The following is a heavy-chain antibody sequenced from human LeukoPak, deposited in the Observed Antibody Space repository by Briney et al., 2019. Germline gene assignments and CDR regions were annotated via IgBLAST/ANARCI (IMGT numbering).Heavy chain of an antibody. J-gene: IGHJ4*02. CDR2: ITSSSSTM. CDR3: ARDQITMVRGVAFDY. Sequence: QSGGSLRLSCTASGFTFSTYSMNWVRQAPGKGLEWVSYITSSSSTMFYADSVKGRFTISRDNAENSLYLQMNSLRAEDTAVYYCARDQITMVRGVAFDYWGQGTLVTVSS. CDR1: GFTFSTYS. V-gene: IGHV3-48*01. D-gene: IGHD3-10*01.